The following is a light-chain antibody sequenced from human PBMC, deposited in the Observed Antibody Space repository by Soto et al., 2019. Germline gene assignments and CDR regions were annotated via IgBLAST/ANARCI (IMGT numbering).Light chain of an antibody. CDR3: QSLGTGIQV. Sequence: QSVLTQSPSASASLGASVTLTCTLSSGYSTYAIAWHQQQSEKGPRFLMKINYDGTHSKGDGFFDRFSGSSSGAERHLTISSLQSEDEADYYCQSLGTGIQVFGGGTKVTVL. CDR2: INYDGTH. J-gene: IGLJ3*02. V-gene: IGLV4-69*01. CDR1: SGYSTYA.